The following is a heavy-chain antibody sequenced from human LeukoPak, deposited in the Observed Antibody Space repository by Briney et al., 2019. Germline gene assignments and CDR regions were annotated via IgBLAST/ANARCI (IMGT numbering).Heavy chain of an antibody. J-gene: IGHJ4*02. D-gene: IGHD3-22*01. Sequence: GGSLRLSCAASGFTFSNAWMSWVRQAPGKGLEWVGRIKSKTDGGTTDYAAPVKGRFTISRDDSKNTLYLQMNSLKTEDTAVYYCTTGLDYYDSSGYYYADFDYWGQGTLVTVSS. CDR1: GFTFSNAW. CDR3: TTGLDYYDSSGYYYADFDY. CDR2: IKSKTDGGTT. V-gene: IGHV3-15*01.